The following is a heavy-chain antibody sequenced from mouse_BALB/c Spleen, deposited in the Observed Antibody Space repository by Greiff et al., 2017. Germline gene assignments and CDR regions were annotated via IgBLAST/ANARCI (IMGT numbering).Heavy chain of an antibody. CDR2: ISSGGSYT. CDR3: ANDGYSWFAY. J-gene: IGHJ3*01. CDR1: GFTFSSYA. Sequence: EVMLVESGGGLVKPGGSLKLSCAASGFTFSSYAMSWVRQSPEKRLEWVAEISSGGSYTYYPDTVTGRFTISRDNAKNTLYLEMSSLRSEDTAMYYCANDGYSWFAYWGQGTLVTVSA. D-gene: IGHD2-3*01. V-gene: IGHV5-9-4*01.